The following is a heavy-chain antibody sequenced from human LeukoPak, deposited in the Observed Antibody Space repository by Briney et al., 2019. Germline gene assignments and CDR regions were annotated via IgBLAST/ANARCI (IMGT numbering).Heavy chain of an antibody. D-gene: IGHD1-26*01. V-gene: IGHV4-34*01. CDR2: INHSGST. CDR1: GGSFSGYY. CDR3: ARGGIYYRSVGAITLDY. Sequence: PSETLSLTCAVYGGSFSGYYWSWIRHPPGKGLEWIGEINHSGSTNYNPSLKSRVTISVDTSKNQFSLKLSSVTAADTAVYYCARGGIYYRSVGAITLDYWGQGTLVTVSS. J-gene: IGHJ4*02.